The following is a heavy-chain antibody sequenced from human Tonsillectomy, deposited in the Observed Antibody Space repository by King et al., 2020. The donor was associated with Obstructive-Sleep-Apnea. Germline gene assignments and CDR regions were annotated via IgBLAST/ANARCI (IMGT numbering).Heavy chain of an antibody. Sequence: VQLVESGGGLVQPGGSLRLSCAASGFTFSSYAMTWVRQAPGEGVEWVSGISDSGGSTYYADSVKGRFTISRDNSKNTLYLQMNSLRAEDTAVYYCAKPNTPVFDPWGQGTLVTVSS. J-gene: IGHJ5*02. CDR1: GFTFSSYA. CDR3: AKPNTPVFDP. D-gene: IGHD2-15*01. V-gene: IGHV3-23*04. CDR2: ISDSGGST.